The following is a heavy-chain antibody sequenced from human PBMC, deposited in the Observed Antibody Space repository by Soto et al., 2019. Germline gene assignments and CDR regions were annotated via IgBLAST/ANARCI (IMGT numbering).Heavy chain of an antibody. CDR2: ISYDGSNK. J-gene: IGHJ4*02. D-gene: IGHD2-15*01. CDR1: GFTFSSYA. V-gene: IGHV3-30-3*01. CDR3: ARDQCSGGSCFTLDY. Sequence: PGGSLRLSCAASGFTFSSYAMHWVRQAPGKGLEWVAVISYDGSNKYYADSVKGRFTISRDNSKNTLYLQMNSLRAEDTAVYYCARDQCSGGSCFTLDYWGQGTLVTVS.